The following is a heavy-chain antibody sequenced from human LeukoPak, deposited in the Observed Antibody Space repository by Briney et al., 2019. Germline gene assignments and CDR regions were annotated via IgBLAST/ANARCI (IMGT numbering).Heavy chain of an antibody. J-gene: IGHJ5*02. CDR1: GYSFNDKY. Sequence: ASVKVSCKASGYSFNDKYLHWVRQAPGQGLEWMGSINPNSGGTNYAQKLQGRVTMTTDTSTSTAYMELRSLRSDDTAVYYCARDTKRSRARWENLGFDPWGQGTLVTVSS. D-gene: IGHD1-26*01. CDR2: INPNSGGT. V-gene: IGHV1-2*02. CDR3: ARDTKRSRARWENLGFDP.